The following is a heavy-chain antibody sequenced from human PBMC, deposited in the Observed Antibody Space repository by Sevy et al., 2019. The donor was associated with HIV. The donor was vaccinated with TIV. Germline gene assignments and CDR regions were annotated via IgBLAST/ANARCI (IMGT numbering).Heavy chain of an antibody. CDR3: AGESKHIVVVTAIKAGDDAFDI. D-gene: IGHD2-21*02. V-gene: IGHV4-31*03. CDR2: IYYSGST. J-gene: IGHJ3*02. Sequence: SETLSLTCTVSGGSISSGGYYWSWIRQHPGKGLEWIGYIYYSGSTYYNPSLKSRVTISVDTSKNQFSLKLSSVTAADTAVYYCAGESKHIVVVTAIKAGDDAFDIWGQGTMVTVSS. CDR1: GGSISSGGYY.